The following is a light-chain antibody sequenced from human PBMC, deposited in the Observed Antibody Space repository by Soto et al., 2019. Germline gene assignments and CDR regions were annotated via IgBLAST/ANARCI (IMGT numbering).Light chain of an antibody. J-gene: IGLJ2*01. CDR3: YSYAGSSTFV. CDR2: EGS. CDR1: SSDVGSYNL. Sequence: QSALTQPASVSGSPGQSITISCTGTSSDVGSYNLVSWYQQHPGKAPKLMIYEGSKRPSGVSNRFSGSKSGNTASLTISGLQAEDEADDYCYSYAGSSTFVFGGGTKLTVL. V-gene: IGLV2-23*03.